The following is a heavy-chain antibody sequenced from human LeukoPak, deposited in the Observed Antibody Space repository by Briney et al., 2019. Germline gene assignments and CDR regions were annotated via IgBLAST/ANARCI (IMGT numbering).Heavy chain of an antibody. CDR2: INPNSGGT. Sequence: ASVKVSCKASGYTFTGYYMHWVRQAPGQGLEWMGWINPNSGGTNYAQKFQGRVTVTRDTSISTAYMELSRLRSDDTAVYYCARVGDRRGYSYQAFDIWGQGTMVTVSS. D-gene: IGHD5-18*01. V-gene: IGHV1-2*02. CDR3: ARVGDRRGYSYQAFDI. J-gene: IGHJ3*02. CDR1: GYTFTGYY.